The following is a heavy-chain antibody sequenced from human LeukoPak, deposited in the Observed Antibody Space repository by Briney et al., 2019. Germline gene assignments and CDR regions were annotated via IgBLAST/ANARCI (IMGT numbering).Heavy chain of an antibody. CDR1: GGSFSGYY. CDR3: ARRSVVRGVTPLDY. D-gene: IGHD3-10*01. Sequence: SETLSLTCAVYGGSFSGYYWSWIRQPPGKGLEWIGEINHSGSTNYNPSLKSRVTISVDTSKNQFSLKLSSVTAADTAVYYCARRSVVRGVTPLDYWGQGTLVTISS. CDR2: INHSGST. J-gene: IGHJ4*02. V-gene: IGHV4-34*01.